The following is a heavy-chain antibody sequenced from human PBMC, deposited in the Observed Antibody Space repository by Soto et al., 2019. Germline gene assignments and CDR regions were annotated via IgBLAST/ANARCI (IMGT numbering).Heavy chain of an antibody. J-gene: IGHJ5*02. CDR3: AKYADYGDYRDWFDP. V-gene: IGHV3-30*18. Sequence: QVQLVESGGGVVQPGRSLRLSCAASGFIFSSYGMHWVRQAPGKGLEWVAVISYHGTNKYYADSLKGRFTISRDNSKNTLYLQMDSLRPEDTAVYYCAKYADYGDYRDWFDPWGQGTLVTVSS. D-gene: IGHD4-17*01. CDR2: ISYHGTNK. CDR1: GFIFSSYG.